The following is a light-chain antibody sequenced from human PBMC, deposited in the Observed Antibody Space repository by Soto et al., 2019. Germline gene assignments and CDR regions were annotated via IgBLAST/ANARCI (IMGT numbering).Light chain of an antibody. CDR2: DVT. J-gene: IGLJ3*02. V-gene: IGLV2-11*01. Sequence: QSALTQPRSVSGSPGQSVTISCTGTSSDIGGYNYVSWYQPHPEKAPKVIIYDVTERPSGVPDRFSGSKSGNTASLSISGLQADDEADYDCGSYAGGYTYWVFGGGTQRTVL. CDR1: SSDIGGYNY. CDR3: GSYAGGYTYWV.